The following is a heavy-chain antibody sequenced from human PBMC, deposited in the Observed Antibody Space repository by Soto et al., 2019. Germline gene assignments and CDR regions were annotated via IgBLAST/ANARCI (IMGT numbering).Heavy chain of an antibody. CDR3: AREGGGDMVRGVIGFDY. J-gene: IGHJ4*02. CDR2: ISSSSSYI. CDR1: GFTFSSYS. V-gene: IGHV3-21*01. D-gene: IGHD3-10*01. Sequence: EVQLVESGGGLVKPGGSLRLSCAASGFTFSSYSMNWVRQAPGKGLEWVSSISSSSSYIYYADSVKGRFTISRDNAKNSRYLQRNSLRAEDTAVYYCAREGGGDMVRGVIGFDYWGQGTLVTVSS.